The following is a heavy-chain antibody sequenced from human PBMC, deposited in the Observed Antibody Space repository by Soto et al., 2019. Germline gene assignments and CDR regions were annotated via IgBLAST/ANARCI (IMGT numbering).Heavy chain of an antibody. Sequence: GASVKVSCKTSGYTFTDYYTHWVRQAPGQGLEWMGWMNPKSGGAYFAQKFQGRVTLTRDTSIGTAYIEVNSLTSDDTAVYFCTIENMVNSDGLYDAFDIWGQGTTVTVSS. J-gene: IGHJ3*02. CDR3: TIENMVNSDGLYDAFDI. CDR2: MNPKSGGA. V-gene: IGHV1-2*02. CDR1: GYTFTDYY. D-gene: IGHD5-18*01.